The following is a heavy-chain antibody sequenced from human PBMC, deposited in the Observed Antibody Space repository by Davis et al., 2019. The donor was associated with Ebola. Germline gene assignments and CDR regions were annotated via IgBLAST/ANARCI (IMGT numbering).Heavy chain of an antibody. V-gene: IGHV1-69*13. CDR3: ARSSGNRYYYYYYMAV. J-gene: IGHJ6*03. CDR1: GYTFTSYG. Sequence: AASVKVSCKASGYTFTSYGISWVRQAPGQGLEWMGGIIPIFGTANYAQKFQGRVTITADESTSTAYMELSSLRSEDTAVYYCARSSGNRYYYYYYMAVWGKGTTVTVSS. CDR2: IIPIFGTA. D-gene: IGHD4-23*01.